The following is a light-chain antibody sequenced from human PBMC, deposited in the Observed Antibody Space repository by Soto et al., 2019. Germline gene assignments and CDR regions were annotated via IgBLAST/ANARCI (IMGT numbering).Light chain of an antibody. CDR2: AAS. J-gene: IGKJ4*01. CDR1: QGIGND. Sequence: AIQLTQSPSSLSASVGDTVTITCRASQGIGNDLGWYQQKSGKAPKLLIYAASNLQSAVPSRFSGSGSGTDFTLTISGLQPEDVATYYCQQYNSWPLTFGGGTKVDIK. CDR3: QQYNSWPLT. V-gene: IGKV1-6*01.